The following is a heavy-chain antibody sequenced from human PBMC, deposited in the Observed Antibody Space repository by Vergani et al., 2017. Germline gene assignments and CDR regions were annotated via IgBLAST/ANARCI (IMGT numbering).Heavy chain of an antibody. Sequence: QVQLQESGPGLVKPSETLSLTCTVSGGSISSYYWSWIRQPPGKGLEWIGYIYYSGGTNYNPSLKSRVTVSVDTSKNQFSLKLSSVTAADTAVYYCARVRLGIAAGFDYWGQGTLVTVSS. D-gene: IGHD6-13*01. CDR2: IYYSGGT. J-gene: IGHJ4*02. CDR1: GGSISSYY. CDR3: ARVRLGIAAGFDY. V-gene: IGHV4-59*01.